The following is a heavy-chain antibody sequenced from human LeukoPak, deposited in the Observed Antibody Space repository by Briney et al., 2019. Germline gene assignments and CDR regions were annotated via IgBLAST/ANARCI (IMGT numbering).Heavy chain of an antibody. J-gene: IGHJ4*02. Sequence: SETLSLTCTVSGGSISSYYWSWIRQPPGKGLEWIGYIYYSGSTNYNPSLKSRVTISVDTSKNQFSLKLSSVTAADTAVYYCARDAPYYDFWSGYQYFDYWGQGTLVTVSS. CDR3: ARDAPYYDFWSGYQYFDY. CDR2: IYYSGST. CDR1: GGSISSYY. D-gene: IGHD3-3*01. V-gene: IGHV4-59*12.